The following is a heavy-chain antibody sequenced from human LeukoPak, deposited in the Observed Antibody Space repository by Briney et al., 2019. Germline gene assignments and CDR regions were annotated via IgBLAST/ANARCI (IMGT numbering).Heavy chain of an antibody. CDR2: INHSGST. CDR1: GGSFSGYY. J-gene: IGHJ4*02. V-gene: IGHV4-34*01. CDR3: ARAIGGTHFRYYFDY. D-gene: IGHD1/OR15-1a*01. Sequence: SETLSLTCAVYGGSFSGYYWSWIRQPPGKGLEWIGEINHSGSTNYNPSLKSRVTISVDTSKNQFSLKLSSVTAADTAVYYCARAIGGTHFRYYFDYWGQGTLVTVSS.